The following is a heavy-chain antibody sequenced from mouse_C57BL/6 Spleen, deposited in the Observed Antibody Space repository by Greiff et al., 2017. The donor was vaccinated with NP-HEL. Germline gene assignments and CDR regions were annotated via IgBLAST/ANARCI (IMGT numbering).Heavy chain of an antibody. Sequence: QVQLKQSGPELVKPGASVKLSCKASGYTFTSYDINWVKQRPGQGLEWLGWIYPRDGSTKYNEKFKGKATLTVDTSSSTAYMELHSLTSEDSAVYFCANYYGSSSPFAYWGKGTLVTVSA. V-gene: IGHV1-85*01. J-gene: IGHJ3*01. CDR2: IYPRDGST. CDR1: GYTFTSYD. D-gene: IGHD1-1*01. CDR3: ANYYGSSSPFAY.